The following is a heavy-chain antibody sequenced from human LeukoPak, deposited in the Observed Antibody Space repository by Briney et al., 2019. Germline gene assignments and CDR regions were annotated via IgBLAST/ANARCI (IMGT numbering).Heavy chain of an antibody. CDR3: ARRRKVVRAGFDY. CDR1: GGSFSSYF. D-gene: IGHD2-21*01. Sequence: SETLSLTCAGYGGSFSSYFWTWIRQTPGKGLECIGEINHSGTTNYNPSLKSRVTMSVDTSKDQFSLKLMSVTAADTGVYYCARRRKVVRAGFDYWGQGTRVIVSS. V-gene: IGHV4-34*01. CDR2: INHSGTT. J-gene: IGHJ4*02.